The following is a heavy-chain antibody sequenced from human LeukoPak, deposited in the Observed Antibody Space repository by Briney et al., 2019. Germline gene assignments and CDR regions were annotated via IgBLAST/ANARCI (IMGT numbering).Heavy chain of an antibody. V-gene: IGHV3-21*01. Sequence: PGGSLRLSCAASGFTFSSYSMNWVRQAPGKGLEWVSSISSSSSSYIYYADSVKGRFTISRDNAKNSLYLQMNSLRAEDTAVYYCARAVAGSGDEPAWGQGTLVTVSS. CDR1: GFTFSSYS. J-gene: IGHJ5*02. CDR2: ISSSSSSYI. CDR3: ARAVAGSGDEPA. D-gene: IGHD6-19*01.